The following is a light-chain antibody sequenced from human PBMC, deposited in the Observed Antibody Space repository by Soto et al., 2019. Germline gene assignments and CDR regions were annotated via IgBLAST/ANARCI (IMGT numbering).Light chain of an antibody. J-gene: IGKJ4*01. Sequence: EIVFTQSPGTLSLSPGARATLSCRASQFVSSTYLAWYQQRPGQAPRLLIYGASSRATGIPDRFSGGGSETDFTLTISRLESEDSAVYYCQQYGISPFTFGGGTKVDI. CDR2: GAS. CDR3: QQYGISPFT. V-gene: IGKV3-20*01. CDR1: QFVSSTY.